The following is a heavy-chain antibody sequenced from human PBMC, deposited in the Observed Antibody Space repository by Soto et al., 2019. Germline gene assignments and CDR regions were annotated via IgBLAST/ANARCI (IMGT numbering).Heavy chain of an antibody. J-gene: IGHJ4*02. CDR1: GGSFRGYY. CDR3: ASGKWLDFDY. D-gene: IGHD6-19*01. V-gene: IGHV4-34*01. CDR2: INHSGST. Sequence: KTLSIPCAVYGGSFRGYYWSRIRQPPGKGLVWIGEINHSGSTNYNPSLKCRFTMSVDTSKNQFSLKLSSVTAADTAVYYCASGKWLDFDYWGQGTLVTVSS.